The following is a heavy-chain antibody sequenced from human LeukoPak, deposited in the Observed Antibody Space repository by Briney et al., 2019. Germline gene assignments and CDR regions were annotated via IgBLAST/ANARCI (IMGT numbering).Heavy chain of an antibody. Sequence: GGSLRLSCAASGFTFSSSSMNWVRQAPGKGLEWVSFISGSSSIIHYADSVKGRFTITRDNSKNTLYLQMNSLTAEDTALYYSASGLRVGTTYFDSWGQGTLVTVSS. D-gene: IGHD1-26*01. CDR2: ISGSSSII. V-gene: IGHV3-48*01. J-gene: IGHJ4*02. CDR1: GFTFSSSS. CDR3: ASGLRVGTTYFDS.